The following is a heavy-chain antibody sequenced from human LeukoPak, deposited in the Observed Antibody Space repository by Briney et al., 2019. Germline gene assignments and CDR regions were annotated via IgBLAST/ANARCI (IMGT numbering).Heavy chain of an antibody. Sequence: SEALSLTCDISGDSVSSNSAAWNWIRQSKSRGLEWLGRTYYRSKWNNDYAVSVRSRISVNPDTSKNQFSLQLNSVTPEDTAIYYCARGRHGSGMDVWGQGTTVTVSS. J-gene: IGHJ6*02. CDR2: TYYRSKWNN. CDR3: ARGRHGSGMDV. CDR1: GDSVSSNSAA. D-gene: IGHD5-24*01. V-gene: IGHV6-1*01.